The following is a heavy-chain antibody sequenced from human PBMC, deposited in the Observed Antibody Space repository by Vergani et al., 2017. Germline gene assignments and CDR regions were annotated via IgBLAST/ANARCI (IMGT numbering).Heavy chain of an antibody. CDR1: GFTFSSYW. J-gene: IGHJ6*02. CDR2: IKQDGSEK. V-gene: IGHV3-7*03. CDR3: AGDLATVTTDYYYGMDV. D-gene: IGHD4-17*01. Sequence: EVQLVESGGGLVQPGGSLRLSCAASGFTFSSYWMSWVRQAPGKGLEWVANIKQDGSEKYYVDSVKGRFTISRDNAKNSLYLQMNSLRAEDTAVYYCAGDLATVTTDYYYGMDVWGQGTTVTVSS.